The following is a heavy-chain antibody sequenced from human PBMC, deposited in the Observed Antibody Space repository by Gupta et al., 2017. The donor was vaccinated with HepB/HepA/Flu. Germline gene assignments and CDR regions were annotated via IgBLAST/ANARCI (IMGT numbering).Heavy chain of an antibody. CDR2: INPSGDST. CDR3: ARSTGICDVVNGHFDY. D-gene: IGHD3-3*01. Sequence: QVQLVQSGAEVKKPGASVKVSCTACGYTVTSCQMHLVRADPGHGLEWGGVINPSGDSTRYAQRFQGRVTVTRDTSTGTVYMELSSLRSEDTAVYYCARSTGICDVVNGHFDYWGQGTLVTVSS. V-gene: IGHV1-46*01. J-gene: IGHJ4*02. CDR1: GYTVTSCQ.